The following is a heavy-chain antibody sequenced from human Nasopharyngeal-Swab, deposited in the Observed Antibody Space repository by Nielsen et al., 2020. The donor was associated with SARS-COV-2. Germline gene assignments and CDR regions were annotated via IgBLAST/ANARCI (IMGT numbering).Heavy chain of an antibody. CDR2: INHSGST. CDR3: ARAIFGVVIIFNYYYMDV. D-gene: IGHD3-3*01. Sequence: WIRERPGKGLEWVGEINHSGSTNYNPSLKSRVTISVDTSKNQFSLKLSSVTAADTAVYYCARAIFGVVIIFNYYYMDVWGKGTTVTVSS. V-gene: IGHV4-34*01. J-gene: IGHJ6*03.